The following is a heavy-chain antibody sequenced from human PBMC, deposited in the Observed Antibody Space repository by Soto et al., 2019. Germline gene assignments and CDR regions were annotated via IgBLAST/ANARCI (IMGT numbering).Heavy chain of an antibody. Sequence: EVQLVDSGGALIKPGGSLRLSCAASGFTVGSNYMNWVRQAPGKGLGWVSVIYTGGLTSYADSVKGRFTISRDDSSNTLYLQMSSLRTDDSAVYYCARTIGGASSLYFDYWGQGTLVTVSS. J-gene: IGHJ4*02. CDR2: IYTGGLT. D-gene: IGHD2-15*01. CDR3: ARTIGGASSLYFDY. CDR1: GFTVGSNY. V-gene: IGHV3-66*01.